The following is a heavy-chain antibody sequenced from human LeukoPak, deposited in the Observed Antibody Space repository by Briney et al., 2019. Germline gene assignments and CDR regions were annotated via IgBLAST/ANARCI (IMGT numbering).Heavy chain of an antibody. V-gene: IGHV3-11*04. J-gene: IGHJ4*02. CDR3: AKVSGSGWHFDH. CDR1: GFTVSSSY. Sequence: GGSLRLSCVASGFTVSSSYMGWVRQAPGKGLEWVSFISSSGILIYYADSVKGRFTISRDNGKNSLFLQMDSLRVEDTAVYYCAKVSGSGWHFDHWGQGTLVTVSS. D-gene: IGHD6-19*01. CDR2: ISSSGILI.